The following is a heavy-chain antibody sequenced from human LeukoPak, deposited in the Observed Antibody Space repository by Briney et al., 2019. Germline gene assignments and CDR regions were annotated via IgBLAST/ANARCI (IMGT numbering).Heavy chain of an antibody. D-gene: IGHD7-27*01. CDR3: AKDGGLWVSAHWGDS. Sequence: GGSLRLSCAASGFTFSSYAMSWVRQAPGKGLGWVSAISGSGGSTYYADSVKGRFTNSRDNSKNTLYLQMNSLRAEDTAVYYCAKDGGLWVSAHWGDSWGRGTLVTVSS. V-gene: IGHV3-23*01. J-gene: IGHJ4*02. CDR2: ISGSGGST. CDR1: GFTFSSYA.